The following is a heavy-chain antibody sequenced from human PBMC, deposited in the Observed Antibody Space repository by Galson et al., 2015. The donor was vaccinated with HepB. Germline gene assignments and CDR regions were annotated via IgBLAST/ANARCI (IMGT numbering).Heavy chain of an antibody. CDR2: TYYRSKWYI. Sequence: CAISGDSVSSNHAVWNWIRQSPSRGLEWLGRTYYRSKWYIDYATSVRSRITINPDTSRNQFSLHLSSVTSDDTAVYYCAYGSDVWGQGTTVIVSS. V-gene: IGHV6-1*01. J-gene: IGHJ6*02. CDR1: GDSVSSNHAV. CDR3: AYGSDV.